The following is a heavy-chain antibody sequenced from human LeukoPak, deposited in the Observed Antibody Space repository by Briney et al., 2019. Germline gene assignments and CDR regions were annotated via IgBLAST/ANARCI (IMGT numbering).Heavy chain of an antibody. CDR3: ASGQYYDLWSGYYVD. V-gene: IGHV4-39*02. Sequence: SETLSLTCTVSGXSISSSSYYWGWIRQPPGKGLEWIGSIYYSGSTYYNPSLKSRVTISVDTSKNHFSLKLSSVTAADTAVYYCASGQYYDLWSGYYVDWGQGTLVTVSA. CDR2: IYYSGST. CDR1: GXSISSSSYY. D-gene: IGHD3-3*01. J-gene: IGHJ4*02.